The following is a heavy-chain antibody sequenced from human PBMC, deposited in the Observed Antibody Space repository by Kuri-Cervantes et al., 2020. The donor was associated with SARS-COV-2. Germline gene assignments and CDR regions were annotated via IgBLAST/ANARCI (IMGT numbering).Heavy chain of an antibody. CDR3: ARVLIRRGWYFDL. CDR2: IYYSGST. CDR1: GGSISSYY. D-gene: IGHD3-10*01. J-gene: IGHJ2*01. V-gene: IGHV4-59*01. Sequence: SETLSLTCTVSGGSISSYYWSWIRQPPGKGLEWIGYIYYSGSTNYNPSPKSRVTISVDTSKNQFSLKLSSVTAADTAVYHCARVLIRRGWYFDLWGRGTLVTVSS.